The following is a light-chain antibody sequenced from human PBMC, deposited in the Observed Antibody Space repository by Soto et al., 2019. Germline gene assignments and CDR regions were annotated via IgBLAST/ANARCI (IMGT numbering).Light chain of an antibody. CDR1: SSDVGGYNS. Sequence: QSALTQPASVSGSPGQSITISCTGTSSDVGGYNSVSWFQQYPGKAPRLVIYDVSDRPSGVSNRISGSKSGNTASLTISGLQAEDEADYYCNSYTSSGTYCFGNGTNVTVL. CDR2: DVS. V-gene: IGLV2-14*01. CDR3: NSYTSSGTYC. J-gene: IGLJ1*01.